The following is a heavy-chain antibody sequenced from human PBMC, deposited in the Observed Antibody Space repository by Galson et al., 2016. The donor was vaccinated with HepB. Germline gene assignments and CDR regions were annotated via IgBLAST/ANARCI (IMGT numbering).Heavy chain of an antibody. J-gene: IGHJ6*02. D-gene: IGHD2-8*02. CDR3: ARDGGYCTRGIWPTTESSGTDV. V-gene: IGHV3-30-3*01. CDR1: GFNFNSYP. Sequence: SLRLSCAASGFNFNSYPMFWVRQAPGKGLEWVAFISYDGTNKFYADSVKDRFSISRDSSKNTVFLQMGSLISEDTGVYYCARDGGYCTRGIWPTTESSGTDVLGQGTTVSVSS. CDR2: ISYDGTNK.